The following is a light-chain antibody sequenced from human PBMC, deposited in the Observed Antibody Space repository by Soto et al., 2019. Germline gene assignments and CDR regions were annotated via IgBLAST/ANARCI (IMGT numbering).Light chain of an antibody. CDR2: DVS. CDR1: SSDVGAYNY. J-gene: IGLJ2*01. Sequence: QSALTQPPSASGSPGQSVTISCTGTSSDVGAYNYVSWYQQNPGKAPKLMIYDVSKRPSGVPDRFSGSKSGNTASLTVSGLQAEDEADYYCSSYAGRNNFVFGGGTKLTVL. CDR3: SSYAGRNNFV. V-gene: IGLV2-8*01.